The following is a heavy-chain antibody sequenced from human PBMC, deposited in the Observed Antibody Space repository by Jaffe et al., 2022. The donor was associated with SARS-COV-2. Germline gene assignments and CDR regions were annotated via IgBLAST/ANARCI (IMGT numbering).Heavy chain of an antibody. CDR1: GGSFSGYY. J-gene: IGHJ4*02. D-gene: IGHD5-18*01. Sequence: QVQLQQWGAGLLKPSETLSLTCAVYGGSFSGYYWSWIRQPPGKGLEWIGEINHSGSTNYNPSLKSRVTISVDTSKNQFSLKLSSVTAADTAVYYCAAGRGYSYGYYFDYWGQGTLVTVSS. CDR3: AAGRGYSYGYYFDY. V-gene: IGHV4-34*01. CDR2: INHSGST.